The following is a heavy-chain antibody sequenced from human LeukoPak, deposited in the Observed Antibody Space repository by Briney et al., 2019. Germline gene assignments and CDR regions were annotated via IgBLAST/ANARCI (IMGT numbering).Heavy chain of an antibody. CDR2: VSYDGSIK. J-gene: IGHJ4*02. D-gene: IGHD3-22*01. CDR3: AKDRRYYYDSSEGFGLDY. CDR1: GFTFSSYG. V-gene: IGHV3-30*18. Sequence: PGGSLRLSCAASGFTFSSYGMHWVRQAPGKGLEWVAVVSYDGSIKDYGDSVKGRFTISRDNSKKTLYLQMNSLRAEDTAVYYCAKDRRYYYDSSEGFGLDYWGQGTLVTVSS.